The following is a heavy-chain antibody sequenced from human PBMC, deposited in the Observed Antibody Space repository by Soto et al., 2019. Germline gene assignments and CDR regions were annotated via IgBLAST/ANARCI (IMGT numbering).Heavy chain of an antibody. D-gene: IGHD3-22*01. CDR3: ARVPKIGVVTWLLPYNWFDP. CDR2: IYYSGST. Sequence: SETLSLTCTVSGGSISSSSYYWGWIRQPPGKGLEWIGSIYYSGSTYYNPSLKSRVTISVDTSKNQFSLKLSSVTAADTAVYYCARVPKIGVVTWLLPYNWFDPWGQGTLVTVSS. CDR1: GGSISSSSYY. J-gene: IGHJ5*02. V-gene: IGHV4-39*01.